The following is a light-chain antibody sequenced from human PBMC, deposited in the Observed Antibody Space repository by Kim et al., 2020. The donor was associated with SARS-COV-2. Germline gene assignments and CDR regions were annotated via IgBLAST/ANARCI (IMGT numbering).Light chain of an antibody. CDR1: SLRNYY. J-gene: IGLJ1*01. CDR2: GKN. V-gene: IGLV3-19*01. Sequence: SSELTQDPAVSVALGQTVRITCQGDSLRNYYASWYQQKPGQAPVLVIYGKNNRPSGIPDRFSGSSSGNTASLTITGAQAEDEADYYCNSLDSTGMHHYVFATGTKVTVL. CDR3: NSLDSTGMHHYV.